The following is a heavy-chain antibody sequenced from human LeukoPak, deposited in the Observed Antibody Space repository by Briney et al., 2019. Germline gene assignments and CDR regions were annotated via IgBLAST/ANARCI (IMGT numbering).Heavy chain of an antibody. CDR3: ARERSQLVPFYYYCGMDV. Sequence: PSETLSLTCTVSGGSISSYYWSWIRQPAGKGLEWIGRIYTSGSTNYNPSLKSRVTMSVDTSKNQFSLKLSSVTAADTAVYYCARERSQLVPFYYYCGMDVWGQGTTVTVSS. V-gene: IGHV4-4*07. CDR2: IYTSGST. D-gene: IGHD6-13*01. J-gene: IGHJ6*02. CDR1: GGSISSYY.